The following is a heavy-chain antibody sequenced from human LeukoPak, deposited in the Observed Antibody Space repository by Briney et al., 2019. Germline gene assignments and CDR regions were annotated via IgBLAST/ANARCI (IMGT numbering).Heavy chain of an antibody. Sequence: PSETLSLTCTVSGDSTSSSDYYWGWIRQPPGKGLEWIGSIYYSGSTYYNPSLKSRVTISVDTSKNQFSLKLSSVTAADTAVYYCARRHYDSSGYYYGDAFDIWGQGTMVTVSS. CDR3: ARRHYDSSGYYYGDAFDI. J-gene: IGHJ3*02. CDR1: GDSTSSSDYY. CDR2: IYYSGST. D-gene: IGHD3-22*01. V-gene: IGHV4-39*01.